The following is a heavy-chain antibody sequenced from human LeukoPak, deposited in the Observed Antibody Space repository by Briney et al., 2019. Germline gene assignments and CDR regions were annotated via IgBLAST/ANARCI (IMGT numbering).Heavy chain of an antibody. V-gene: IGHV4-34*01. D-gene: IGHD3-22*01. CDR1: GGSFSGYY. CDR2: INHSGST. J-gene: IGHJ4*02. CDR3: ARGPEYYYDSSGRAYYFDY. Sequence: SETLSLTCAVYGGSFSGYYWSWIRQPPGKGLEWNGEINHSGSTNYNPSLKSRVTISVDTSKNQFSLKLSSVTAADTAVYYCARGPEYYYDSSGRAYYFDYWGQGTLVTVSS.